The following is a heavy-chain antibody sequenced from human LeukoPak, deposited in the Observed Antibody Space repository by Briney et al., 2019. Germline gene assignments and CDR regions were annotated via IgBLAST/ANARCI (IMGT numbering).Heavy chain of an antibody. Sequence: GGSLRLSCAASGFPFSSYSMNWVRLAPGKGLEGISYISGGGTPVYYADSVEGRFTVSRDNEKNSLYLQMNSLRADDTAVYYCARDFRSSSWYIGDYWGQGAQVTVSP. V-gene: IGHV3-48*01. CDR1: GFPFSSYS. CDR2: ISGGGTPV. CDR3: ARDFRSSSWYIGDY. J-gene: IGHJ4*02. D-gene: IGHD6-13*01.